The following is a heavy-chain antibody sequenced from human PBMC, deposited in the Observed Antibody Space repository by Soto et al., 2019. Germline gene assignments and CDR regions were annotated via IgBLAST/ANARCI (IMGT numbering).Heavy chain of an antibody. J-gene: IGHJ5*02. CDR1: GGSFSGYY. V-gene: IGHV4-34*01. CDR3: ARDRSTYGGGGTGEVKENWFDP. CDR2: INHSGSS. Sequence: SETLSLTCAVYGGSFSGYYWTWIRQPPGKGLEWIGEINHSGSSNYNPSLESRVTISVDTSKNQFSLKLSSVTAADTAVYYCARDRSTYGGGGTGEVKENWFDPWGPGTLVPSPQ. D-gene: IGHD2-8*01.